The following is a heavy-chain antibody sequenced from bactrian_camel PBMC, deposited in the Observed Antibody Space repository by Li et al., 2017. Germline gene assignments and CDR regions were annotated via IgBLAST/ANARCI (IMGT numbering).Heavy chain of an antibody. CDR3: AYDPRCISPTGGAWYYDT. J-gene: IGHJ4*01. D-gene: IGHD1*01. CDR1: GYTNGNPY. V-gene: IGHV3S1*01. Sequence: VQLVESGGGLVQPGGSLRLSCAASGYTNGNPYMGWFRQAPGKEREGVAAIAPATGTTFYSDSVKGRFTISHVNANNTLHLQMNALKPEDTAMYSCAYDPRCISPTGGAWYYDTWGQGTQVTVS. CDR2: IAPATGTT.